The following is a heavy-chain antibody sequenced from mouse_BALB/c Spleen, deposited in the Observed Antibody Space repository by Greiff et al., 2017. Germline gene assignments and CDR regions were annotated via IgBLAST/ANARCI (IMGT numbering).Heavy chain of an antibody. CDR3: ARNYDRVYYAMDY. V-gene: IGHV5-17*02. J-gene: IGHJ4*01. CDR2: ISSGSSTI. CDR1: GFTFSSFG. Sequence: EVQLVESGGGLVQPGGSRKLSCAASGFTFSSFGMHWVRQAPEKGLEWVAYISSGSSTIYYADTVKGRFTISRDNPKNTLFLQMTSLRSEDTAMYYCARNYDRVYYAMDYWGQGTSVTVSS. D-gene: IGHD1-1*01.